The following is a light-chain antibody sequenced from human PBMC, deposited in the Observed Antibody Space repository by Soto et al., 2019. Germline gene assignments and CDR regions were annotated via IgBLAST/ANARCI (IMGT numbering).Light chain of an antibody. V-gene: IGLV1-44*01. CDR1: SSNIGRNA. CDR3: AAWDDSLNGLV. CDR2: SNN. J-gene: IGLJ2*01. Sequence: QPVLTQPPSASGTPGQTVTISCSGSSSNIGRNAVNWYQQLPGTAPKLIIYSNNQRPSGVPDRFTGPKSGTSASLAISGLQSEDEADYYCAAWDDSLNGLVFGGGTKLTVL.